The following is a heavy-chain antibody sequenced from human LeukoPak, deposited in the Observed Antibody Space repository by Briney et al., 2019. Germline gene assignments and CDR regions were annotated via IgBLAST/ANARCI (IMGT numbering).Heavy chain of an antibody. J-gene: IGHJ4*02. CDR3: ARSIYGDYVEDY. CDR2: ISYDGSNK. D-gene: IGHD4-17*01. V-gene: IGHV3-30*14. CDR1: GFTFSSYA. Sequence: GGSLRLSCAASGFTFSSYAMHWVRQAPGKGLEWVAVISYDGSNKYYADSVKGRFTISRDKSKNTLYLQMNSLRAEDTAVYYCARSIYGDYVEDYWGQGTLVTVSS.